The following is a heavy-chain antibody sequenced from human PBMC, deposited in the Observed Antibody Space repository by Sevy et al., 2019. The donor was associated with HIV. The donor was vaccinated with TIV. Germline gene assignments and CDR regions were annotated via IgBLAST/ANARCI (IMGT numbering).Heavy chain of an antibody. CDR3: ATKGGSRPNVAFDT. Sequence: GGSLRLSCAASGFSFSWYWMSWVRQTPEKGLEWVANIKQDGGGKNYVDSVKGRFTISRDNAKNSLYLQMNSLRVDDTAVYYCATKGGSRPNVAFDTWGQGTMVTVSS. D-gene: IGHD3-10*01. J-gene: IGHJ3*02. CDR1: GFSFSWYW. CDR2: IKQDGGGK. V-gene: IGHV3-7*01.